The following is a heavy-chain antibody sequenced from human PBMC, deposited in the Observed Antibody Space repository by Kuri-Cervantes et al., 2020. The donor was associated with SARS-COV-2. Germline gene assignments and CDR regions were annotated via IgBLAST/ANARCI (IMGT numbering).Heavy chain of an antibody. J-gene: IGHJ6*03. V-gene: IGHV3-48*04. D-gene: IGHD3-16*01. CDR1: GFTFSSYS. CDR3: ARGESYYYYYYMDV. Sequence: GGSLRLSCAASGFTFSSYSMNWVRQAPGKGLEWVSYISSSGSTIYYADSVEGRFTISRDNAKNSLYLQMNSLRAEDTAVYYCARGESYYYYYYMDVWGKGTTVTVSS. CDR2: ISSSGSTI.